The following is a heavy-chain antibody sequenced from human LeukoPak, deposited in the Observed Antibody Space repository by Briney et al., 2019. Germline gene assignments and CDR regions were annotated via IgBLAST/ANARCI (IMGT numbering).Heavy chain of an antibody. CDR1: GFTFSSYG. CDR3: ARGDRVGSLGYYFDN. V-gene: IGHV3-33*01. Sequence: GGSLRLSCAASGFTFSSYGMHWVRQAPGKGLEWVAVIWYDGINKFHADSVKGRFTISRDNSKNTVYLQMNSLRAEDTAVYYCARGDRVGSLGYYFDNWGQGTLVTVSS. J-gene: IGHJ4*02. D-gene: IGHD3-16*01. CDR2: IWYDGINK.